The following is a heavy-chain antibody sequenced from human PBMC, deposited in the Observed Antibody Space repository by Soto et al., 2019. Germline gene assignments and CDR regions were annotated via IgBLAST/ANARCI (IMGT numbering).Heavy chain of an antibody. CDR2: IFSSGRI. D-gene: IGHD1-26*01. V-gene: IGHV4-4*07. J-gene: IGHJ4*02. CDR3: ARGWDVKYFDY. Sequence: SETLSLTCSVSGDSLLSSYWSWVRQPAGQGLEWIGHIFSSGRISYNPSLKSRLTMSIDTSMNVFSLNLSSVTAADTTVYYCARGWDVKYFDYWGQGTLVTVSS. CDR1: GDSLLSSY.